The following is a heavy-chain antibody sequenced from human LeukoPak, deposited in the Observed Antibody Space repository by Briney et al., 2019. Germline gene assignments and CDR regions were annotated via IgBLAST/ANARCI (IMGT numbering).Heavy chain of an antibody. Sequence: GGSLRLSCAASGFTFSSYSMNWVRQAPGKGLEWVSSISSSSSYIYYADSVKGRFTISRDDAKSSLYLQMNSLRAEDTAVYYCARALIAVADFDYWGQGTLVTVSS. J-gene: IGHJ4*02. V-gene: IGHV3-21*01. CDR1: GFTFSSYS. D-gene: IGHD6-19*01. CDR2: ISSSSSYI. CDR3: ARALIAVADFDY.